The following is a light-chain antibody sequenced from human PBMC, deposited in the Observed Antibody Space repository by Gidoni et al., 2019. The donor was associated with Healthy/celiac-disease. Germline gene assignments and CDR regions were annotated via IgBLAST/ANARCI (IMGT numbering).Light chain of an antibody. J-gene: IGLJ3*02. CDR1: SSDVGSYNL. Sequence: QSALTQPASVSGYPGQSITISCTGTSSDVGSYNLVSWYQQHPGKAPKLMIYEGSKRPSGVSNRFSGSKSGNTASLTISGLQAEDEADYYCCSYAGSEVFGGGTKLTVL. CDR2: EGS. CDR3: CSYAGSEV. V-gene: IGLV2-23*01.